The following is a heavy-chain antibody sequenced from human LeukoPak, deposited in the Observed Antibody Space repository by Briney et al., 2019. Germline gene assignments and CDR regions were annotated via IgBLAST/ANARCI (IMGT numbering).Heavy chain of an antibody. J-gene: IGHJ2*01. CDR3: ARGFNRSYWYFDL. CDR2: IYYSGGT. Sequence: SETLSLTCTVSGGSISSYYWSWIRQPPGKGLEWIGYIYYSGGTNYNPSLKSRVTISVDTSKNQFSLKLSSVTAADTAVYYCARGFNRSYWYFDLWGRGTLVTVSS. CDR1: GGSISSYY. V-gene: IGHV4-59*01. D-gene: IGHD1-14*01.